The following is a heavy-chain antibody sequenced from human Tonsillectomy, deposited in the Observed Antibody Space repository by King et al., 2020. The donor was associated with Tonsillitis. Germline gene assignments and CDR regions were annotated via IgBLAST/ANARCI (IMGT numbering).Heavy chain of an antibody. Sequence: QLQESGPGLVKPSETLSLTCTVSGGSISSYYWSWIRQPPGKGLEWIGYIYYSGSTNYNPSLKSRVTISVDTSKNQFSLKLSSVTAADTAVYYCARGVYYDFWSGYYGDYYYYGMDVWGQGTTVTVSS. CDR2: IYYSGST. CDR3: ARGVYYDFWSGYYGDYYYYGMDV. CDR1: GGSISSYY. J-gene: IGHJ6*02. V-gene: IGHV4-59*01. D-gene: IGHD3-3*01.